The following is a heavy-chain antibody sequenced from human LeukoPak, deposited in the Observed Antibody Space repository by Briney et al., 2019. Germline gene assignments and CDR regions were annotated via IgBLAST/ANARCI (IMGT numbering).Heavy chain of an antibody. V-gene: IGHV4-59*01. D-gene: IGHD3-10*01. J-gene: IGHJ4*02. Sequence: SETLSLTCTVSGGSISSYYWSWIRQPPGKGLEWIGYIYYSGSTNYNPSLKSRVTISVDTSKNQFSLKLSSVTAADTAVYYCARVAKWYSGSYHPDYWGQGTLVTVSS. CDR3: ARVAKWYSGSYHPDY. CDR2: IYYSGST. CDR1: GGSISSYY.